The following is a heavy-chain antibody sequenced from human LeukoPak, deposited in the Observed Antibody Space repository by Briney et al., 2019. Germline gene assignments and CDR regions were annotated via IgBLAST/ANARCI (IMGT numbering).Heavy chain of an antibody. V-gene: IGHV4-31*03. CDR3: ARVVYGDYRFDY. D-gene: IGHD4-17*01. CDR2: IYYSGST. Sequence: PSQTLSLTCTVSGGSISSGGYYWSWIRQHPGKGLEWIGYIYYSGSTYYNPSLKSRVTISVDTSKNQFSLKLSSGTAADTAVYYCARVVYGDYRFDYWGQGTLVTVSS. CDR1: GGSISSGGYY. J-gene: IGHJ4*02.